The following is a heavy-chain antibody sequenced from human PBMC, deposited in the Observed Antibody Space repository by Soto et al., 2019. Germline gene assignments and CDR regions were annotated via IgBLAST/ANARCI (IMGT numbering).Heavy chain of an antibody. CDR3: ASYGSGSGLGAFDI. J-gene: IGHJ3*02. Sequence: QVQLVQSGAEVKKPGASVKVSCKASGYTFTSYAMHWVPQAPGKRLEWMGWINAGNGNTKYSQKFQGRVTITRDTSASTAYMELSSLRSEDTAVYYCASYGSGSGLGAFDIWGQGTMVTVSS. D-gene: IGHD3-10*01. CDR2: INAGNGNT. CDR1: GYTFTSYA. V-gene: IGHV1-3*01.